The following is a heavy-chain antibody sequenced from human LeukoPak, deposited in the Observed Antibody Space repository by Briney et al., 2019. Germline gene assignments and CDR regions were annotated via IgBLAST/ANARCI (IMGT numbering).Heavy chain of an antibody. Sequence: GGSLRLSCAASGFTFSSYGMSWVRQAPGEGLEWVSAISGSGGSTYYADSVKGRFTISRDNSKNTLYLQMNSLRADDTAVYYCARDPSSGYTGDYTYYFDYWGQGTLVTVSS. CDR3: ARDPSSGYTGDYTYYFDY. J-gene: IGHJ4*02. CDR2: ISGSGGST. CDR1: GFTFSSYG. D-gene: IGHD4-17*01. V-gene: IGHV3-23*01.